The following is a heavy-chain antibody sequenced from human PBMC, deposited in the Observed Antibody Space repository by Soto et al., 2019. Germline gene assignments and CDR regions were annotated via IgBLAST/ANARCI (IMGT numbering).Heavy chain of an antibody. CDR3: AREEYYYGSGAFFDY. Sequence: QVQLVHSGAEVKKPGSSVKVSCKASGGTFSSYTISWVRQAPGQGLEWMGRIIPILGIANYAQKFQGRVTITANNSPSTAYMELSSLRSTDTAVYYCAREEYYYGSGAFFDYWGQGTLVTVSS. V-gene: IGHV1-69*04. D-gene: IGHD3-10*01. J-gene: IGHJ4*02. CDR1: GGTFSSYT. CDR2: IIPILGIA.